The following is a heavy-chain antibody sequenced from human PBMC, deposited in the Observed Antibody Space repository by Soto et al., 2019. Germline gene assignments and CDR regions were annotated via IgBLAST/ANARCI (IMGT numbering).Heavy chain of an antibody. J-gene: IGHJ6*02. D-gene: IGHD2-21*01. CDR3: AXXXXXXXXXXXXXLXX. V-gene: IGHV4-30-4*08. CDR2: IYYNGNT. Sequence: QVQLQESGPGLVKPSQTLSLTCSVSGDSITNDDYYWTWIRQPPGKGLEWIGHIYYNGNTYYNPSLKSRLTLSLDTSQXQFXXXLTXXIAXXXXXXXXAXXXXXXXXXXXXXLXXWGQGTTVNVSS. CDR1: GDSITNDDYY.